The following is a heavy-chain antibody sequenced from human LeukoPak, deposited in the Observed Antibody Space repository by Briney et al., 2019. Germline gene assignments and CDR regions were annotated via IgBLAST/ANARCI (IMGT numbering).Heavy chain of an antibody. CDR2: IYYSGST. D-gene: IGHD7-27*01. CDR3: ARESSWGNFDY. CDR1: GGSISSYY. J-gene: IGHJ4*02. V-gene: IGHV4-59*01. Sequence: SETLSLTCTVSGGSISSYYWSWIRQPPGKGLEWIGYIYYSGSTNYNPSLKSRVTISVDTSKNQFSLKLSYVTAADTVVYFCARESSWGNFDYWGQGTLVTVSS.